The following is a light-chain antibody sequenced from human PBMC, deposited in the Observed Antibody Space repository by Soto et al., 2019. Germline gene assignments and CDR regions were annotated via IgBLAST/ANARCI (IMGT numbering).Light chain of an antibody. CDR3: QQNNNWPQT. V-gene: IGKV3-15*01. CDR2: GAS. CDR1: QGIGDT. Sequence: EVVMTQSPATLSVSPGEGVTLSCRANQGIGDTLAWYQHKPGQTPRLLIYGASTRATGIPARFSGSGSGTDFTLTISSLQSEDSAIYYCQQNNNWPQTFGQGTKVDIK. J-gene: IGKJ1*01.